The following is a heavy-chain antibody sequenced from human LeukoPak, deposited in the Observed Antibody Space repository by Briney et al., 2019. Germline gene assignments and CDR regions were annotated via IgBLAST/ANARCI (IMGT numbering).Heavy chain of an antibody. V-gene: IGHV1-69*13. Sequence: ASVKVSCKASGYTFTSYYMHWVRQAPGQGLEWMGGIIPIFGTANYAQKFQGRVTITADESTSTAYMELSSLRSEDTAVYYCAIPLRYCSGGSCYKSKYFQHWGQGTLVTVSS. CDR2: IIPIFGTA. CDR3: AIPLRYCSGGSCYKSKYFQH. D-gene: IGHD2-15*01. J-gene: IGHJ1*01. CDR1: GYTFTSYY.